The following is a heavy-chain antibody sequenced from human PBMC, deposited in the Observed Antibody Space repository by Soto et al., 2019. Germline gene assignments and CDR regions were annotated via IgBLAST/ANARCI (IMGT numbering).Heavy chain of an antibody. V-gene: IGHV4-61*01. Sequence: QVQLQESGPGLVKPSETLSLTCTVSGGSVSSGSYYWSWIRQPPGKGLEWIGYIYYSGSTNYNPSLKRRITISVDTCNNQFALKLSSVTAADTAVYYCARDYGDSYWYFDLWGRGTLVTVSS. J-gene: IGHJ2*01. D-gene: IGHD4-17*01. CDR3: ARDYGDSYWYFDL. CDR1: GGSVSSGSYY. CDR2: IYYSGST.